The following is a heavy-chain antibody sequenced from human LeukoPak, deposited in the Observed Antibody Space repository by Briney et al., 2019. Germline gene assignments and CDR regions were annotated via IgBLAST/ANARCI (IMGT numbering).Heavy chain of an antibody. J-gene: IGHJ1*01. V-gene: IGHV3-74*01. CDR1: GFTFSSYW. Sequence: GGSLRLSCAAPGFTFSSYWMHWVRQAPGKGLVWVSRIKSDGSTNYADSVKGRFTISRDNAKNTVSLQMNSLRAEDTGVYFCARAPSEIGGYYPEYFRHWGQGTLVTVSS. CDR3: ARAPSEIGGYYPEYFRH. D-gene: IGHD3-22*01. CDR2: IKSDGST.